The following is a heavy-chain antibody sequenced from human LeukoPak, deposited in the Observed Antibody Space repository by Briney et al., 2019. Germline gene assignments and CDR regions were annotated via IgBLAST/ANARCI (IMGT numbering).Heavy chain of an antibody. CDR2: ISGSGGST. Sequence: PGGSLGLSCAASGFTFSSYAMSWVRQAPGKGLEWVSAISGSGGSTYYADSVKGRFTISRDNSKNTLYLQMSSMTAEDTALYYCAKARVITSFDYWGQGTLVTVSS. D-gene: IGHD3-22*01. CDR1: GFTFSSYA. J-gene: IGHJ4*02. V-gene: IGHV3-23*01. CDR3: AKARVITSFDY.